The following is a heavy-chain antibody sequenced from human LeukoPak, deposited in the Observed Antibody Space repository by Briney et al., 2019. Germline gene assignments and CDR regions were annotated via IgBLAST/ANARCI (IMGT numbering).Heavy chain of an antibody. Sequence: SQTLSLTCTVSGGSISSGSYYWSWIRQPAGKGLEWIGRIYTSGSTDYNPSLKSRVTISVDTSKNQFSLKLSSVTAADTAVYYCASGDYAYYYYYVDVWGKGTTVTVSS. CDR2: IYTSGST. CDR1: GGSISSGSYY. D-gene: IGHD4-17*01. CDR3: ASGDYAYYYYYVDV. V-gene: IGHV4-61*02. J-gene: IGHJ6*03.